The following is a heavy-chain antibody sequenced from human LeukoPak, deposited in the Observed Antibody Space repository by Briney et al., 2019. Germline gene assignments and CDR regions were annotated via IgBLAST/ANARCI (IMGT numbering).Heavy chain of an antibody. V-gene: IGHV4-59*02. D-gene: IGHD2-15*01. CDR3: ARGSYCSGGSCMFDY. CDR2: VYHTGNT. CDR1: GGSVSSYY. J-gene: IGHJ4*02. Sequence: PSETLSLTCTVSGGSVSSYYWSWIRQPPGKGLEWIGHVYHTGNTNYNPSLKSRVTISADTSKIELSLKLSSVTAADTAVYYCARGSYCSGGSCMFDYWGQGTLVTVSS.